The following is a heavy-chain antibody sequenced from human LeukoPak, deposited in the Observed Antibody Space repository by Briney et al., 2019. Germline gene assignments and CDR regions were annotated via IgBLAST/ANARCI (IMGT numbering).Heavy chain of an antibody. Sequence: SETLSLTCTVSGGSISSSSYYWSWIRQPAGKGLEWIGRIYTSGSTNYNPSLKSRVTMSVDTSKNQFSLKLSSVTAADTAVYYCARFSSIAAAFDYWGQGTLVTVSS. CDR2: IYTSGST. J-gene: IGHJ4*02. V-gene: IGHV4-61*02. CDR3: ARFSSIAAAFDY. D-gene: IGHD6-13*01. CDR1: GGSISSSSYY.